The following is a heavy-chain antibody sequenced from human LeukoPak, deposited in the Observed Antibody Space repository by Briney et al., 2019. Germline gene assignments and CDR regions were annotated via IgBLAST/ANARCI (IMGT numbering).Heavy chain of an antibody. V-gene: IGHV4-59*11. D-gene: IGHD3-22*01. J-gene: IGHJ6*03. CDR3: ARVKWDSSGYSVYYYYMDV. Sequence: SETLSLTCTVSGGSISSHYWSWIRQPPGKGLEWIGYIYYSGSTNYNPSLKSRVTISVDTSKNQFSLKLSSGTAADTAVYYCARVKWDSSGYSVYYYYMDVWGKGTTVTVSS. CDR2: IYYSGST. CDR1: GGSISSHY.